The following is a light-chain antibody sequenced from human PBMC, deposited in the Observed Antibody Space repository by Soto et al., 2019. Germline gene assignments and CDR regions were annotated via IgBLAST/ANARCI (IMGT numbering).Light chain of an antibody. CDR2: AAS. CDR3: QKYDSVLLI. J-gene: IGKJ4*01. CDR1: QAINNY. V-gene: IGKV1-27*01. Sequence: DIQMTQSPSSLSASVGDRVTITCRASQAINNYVAWYQQKPGQCPQLLIYAASTLQSGVPSRFSGSGSGTDFTLTISSLQHEDVATYYCQKYDSVLLIFGGGTKVEVK.